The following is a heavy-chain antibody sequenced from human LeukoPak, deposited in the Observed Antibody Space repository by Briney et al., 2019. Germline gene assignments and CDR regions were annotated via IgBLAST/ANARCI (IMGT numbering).Heavy chain of an antibody. CDR1: GGSISSGGYY. V-gene: IGHV4-30-2*01. J-gene: IGHJ3*02. CDR2: IYHSGST. D-gene: IGHD3-3*01. Sequence: SETLSLTCTVSGGSISSGGYYWSWIRQPPGKGLEWIGYIYHSGSTYYNPSLKSRVTISVDRSKNQFSLKLSSVTAADTAVYYCARGRYYDFWSGQDIWGQGTMVTVSS. CDR3: ARGRYYDFWSGQDI.